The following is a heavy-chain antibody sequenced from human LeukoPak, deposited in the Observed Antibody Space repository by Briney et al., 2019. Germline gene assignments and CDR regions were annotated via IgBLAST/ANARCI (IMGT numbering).Heavy chain of an antibody. V-gene: IGHV3-23*01. CDR3: AKLGRKDEEVDTAMDLHFDY. CDR2: ISGSGGST. D-gene: IGHD5-18*01. Sequence: ETLSLTCTVSGGSMSSSSYYWGWIRQPPGKGLEWVSAISGSGGSTYYADSVKGRFTISRDNSKNTLYLQMNSLRAEDTAVYYCAKLGRKDEEVDTAMDLHFDYWGQGTLVTVSS. CDR1: GGSMSSSSYY. J-gene: IGHJ4*02.